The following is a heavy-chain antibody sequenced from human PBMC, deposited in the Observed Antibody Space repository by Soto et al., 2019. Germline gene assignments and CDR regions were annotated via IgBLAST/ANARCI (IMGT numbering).Heavy chain of an antibody. Sequence: SETLSLTCTVSGGSVSSGSYYWSWIRQPPGKGLEWIGYIYYSGSTNCNPSLKSRVTISVDTSKNQFSLKLSSVTAADTAVYYCATWPDYYDSSGYYLDYWGQGTLVTVSS. D-gene: IGHD3-22*01. CDR3: ATWPDYYDSSGYYLDY. CDR1: GGSVSSGSYY. CDR2: IYYSGST. V-gene: IGHV4-61*01. J-gene: IGHJ4*02.